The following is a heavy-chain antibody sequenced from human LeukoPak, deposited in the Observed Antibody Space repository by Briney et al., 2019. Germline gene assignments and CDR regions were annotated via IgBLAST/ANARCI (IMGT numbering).Heavy chain of an antibody. V-gene: IGHV1-69*05. J-gene: IGHJ4*02. CDR1: GGTFSSYA. D-gene: IGHD3-22*01. Sequence: SVKVSCKASGGTFSSYAISWVRQAPGQGLEWMGGIIPIFGTANYAQKFQGRVTITTDESTSTAYMELSSLRSEDTAVYYCARGGEVYYYDSSGFVFDYWGQGTLVTVSS. CDR2: IIPIFGTA. CDR3: ARGGEVYYYDSSGFVFDY.